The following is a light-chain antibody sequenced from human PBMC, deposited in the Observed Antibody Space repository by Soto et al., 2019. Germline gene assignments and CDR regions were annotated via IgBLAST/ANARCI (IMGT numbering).Light chain of an antibody. Sequence: EIVLTQSPATLSLSPGERATLSCGASQRVSSSYLAWYQQKPGLAPRLLIYDASSRATGIPDRFSGRGSGTDFTLTISRLAPEDSAVYYCQDSSTSPWPFGQGTKVEIK. CDR3: QDSSTSPWP. CDR1: QRVSSSY. V-gene: IGKV3D-20*01. J-gene: IGKJ1*01. CDR2: DAS.